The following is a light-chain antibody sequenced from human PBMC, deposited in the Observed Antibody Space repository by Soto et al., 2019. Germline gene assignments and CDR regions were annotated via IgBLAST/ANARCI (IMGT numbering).Light chain of an antibody. V-gene: IGLV2-23*02. CDR2: EVT. J-gene: IGLJ2*01. CDR1: SSDIGSNNL. Sequence: QSVLTQPASVSGSPGQSITISCTGTSSDIGSNNLVSWYQQHPGKVPRLMIFEVTRRPSGVSNRFSGSKSGNTASLTISGLQAEDEADYYCCSYSGSSTPVLFGGGTKVTVL. CDR3: CSYSGSSTPVL.